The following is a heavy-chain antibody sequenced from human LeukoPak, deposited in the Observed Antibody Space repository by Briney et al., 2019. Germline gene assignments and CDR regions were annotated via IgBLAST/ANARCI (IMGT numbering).Heavy chain of an antibody. J-gene: IGHJ4*02. CDR1: GYTFTSYG. CDR2: ISAHNGNT. CDR3: ARDLSHYDILTGYGY. V-gene: IGHV1-18*04. D-gene: IGHD3-9*01. Sequence: ASLKVSCKASGYTFTSYGISWVRQAPGQGLEWMGWISAHNGNTNYAQKLQGRVTMTTDTSTSTAYMELRSLRSDDTAVYYCARDLSHYDILTGYGYWGQGTLVTVSS.